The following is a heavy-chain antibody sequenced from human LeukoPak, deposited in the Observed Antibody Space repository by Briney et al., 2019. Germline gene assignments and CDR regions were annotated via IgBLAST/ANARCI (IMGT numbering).Heavy chain of an antibody. CDR2: SRASDGSK. CDR3: ASQTSGYSGYSSHY. V-gene: IGHV3-23*01. Sequence: GGSLRLSCTASGFTFSSYAMSWVRQATGKGLDCVLGSRASDGSKSYADSVKGRFTIYRDNTKITLYVQMNSLRAVDTAVYYCASQTSGYSGYSSHYWGQGTLVTVSS. D-gene: IGHD5-12*01. J-gene: IGHJ4*02. CDR1: GFTFSSYA.